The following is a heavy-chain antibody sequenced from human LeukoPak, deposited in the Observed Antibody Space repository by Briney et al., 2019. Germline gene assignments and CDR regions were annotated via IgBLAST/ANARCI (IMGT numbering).Heavy chain of an antibody. CDR1: GGSISSGGFY. V-gene: IGHV4-31*03. Sequence: PSETLSLTCSVSGGSISSGGFYWSWIRQRPGKGLEWIGYIYSSGSTYYSPSLKSRVTISVDTSKNQFSLKLSSVTAADTAVYYCARVCPLGGGGSCYFDYWGQGTLVTVSS. J-gene: IGHJ4*02. D-gene: IGHD2-15*01. CDR3: ARVCPLGGGGSCYFDY. CDR2: IYSSGST.